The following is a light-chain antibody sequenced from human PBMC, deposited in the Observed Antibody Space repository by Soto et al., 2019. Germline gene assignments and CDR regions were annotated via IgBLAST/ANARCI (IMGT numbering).Light chain of an antibody. V-gene: IGKV3-15*01. CDR2: GAS. CDR1: QSVSNN. CDR3: QQYNNWPRT. J-gene: IGKJ3*01. Sequence: EIVMTQSPATLSVSPGERATLSCRASQSVSNNLAWYQQKPGQAPRLLIYGASARATGIPARFSGSGSGTAFTLTITSLQSEDFAVYYCQQYNNWPRTFGPGTKVDIK.